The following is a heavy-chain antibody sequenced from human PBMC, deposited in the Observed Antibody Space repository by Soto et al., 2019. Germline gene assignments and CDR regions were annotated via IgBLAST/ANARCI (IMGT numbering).Heavy chain of an antibody. D-gene: IGHD4-17*01. CDR2: ISWNSGQL. V-gene: IGHV3-9*01. CDR1: GFNFESYA. J-gene: IGHJ6*03. CDR3: AKDKSTGEYSYYRYMDV. Sequence: EVHLVESGGGLVQPDRPLRLSCEASGFNFESYAMHWVRQVPGKGLEWVSAISWNSGQLDYADSVRGRFTISRDNGKNSLYLEMNSLRPDDTALYFCAKDKSTGEYSYYRYMDVWGRGTTVIVSS.